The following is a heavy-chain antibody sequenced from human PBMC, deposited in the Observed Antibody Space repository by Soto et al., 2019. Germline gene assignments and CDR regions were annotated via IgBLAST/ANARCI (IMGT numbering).Heavy chain of an antibody. J-gene: IGHJ1*01. D-gene: IGHD3-22*01. CDR2: VSFDGTNK. CDR1: GFTFSSHG. CDR3: ANGDSSGCEYFQS. V-gene: IGHV3-30*18. Sequence: QVQLVESGGGVVQPGMTLRLSCTASGFTFSSHGMHWVRQAPGKGLEWVAVVSFDGTNKNYADSVRGRFTISRDNSKNTLYLQMSSLRAEDTAVYYCANGDSSGCEYFQSWGQGTLVTVSS.